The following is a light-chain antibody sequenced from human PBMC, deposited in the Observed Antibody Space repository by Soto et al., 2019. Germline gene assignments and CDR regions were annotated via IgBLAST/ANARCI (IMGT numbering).Light chain of an antibody. V-gene: IGLV2-8*01. Sequence: QSALTQPPSASGSPGQSVTISCTGTSSDVGGYNYVSWYQQHPGKAPKLMIYEVSKRPSGVPDRFSGSKSGNTASLTVSGLQAEDEADYYCTSYAGSNNFFYVFGTGT. CDR3: TSYAGSNNFFYV. CDR1: SSDVGGYNY. J-gene: IGLJ1*01. CDR2: EVS.